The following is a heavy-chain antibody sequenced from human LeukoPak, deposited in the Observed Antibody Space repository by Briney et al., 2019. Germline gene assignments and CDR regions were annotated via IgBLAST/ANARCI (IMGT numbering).Heavy chain of an antibody. J-gene: IGHJ5*02. CDR1: EYTFTDYY. Sequence: ASVKVSCKASEYTFTDYYIHWVRQAPGQGLEWMGRINPNSGGTNYAQKFQGRVTMTRDTSISTAYMELSSLRSEDTAVYYCAIPSSAHSGYDPWGQGTLVTVSS. CDR3: AIPSSAHSGYDP. D-gene: IGHD5-12*01. V-gene: IGHV1-2*06. CDR2: INPNSGGT.